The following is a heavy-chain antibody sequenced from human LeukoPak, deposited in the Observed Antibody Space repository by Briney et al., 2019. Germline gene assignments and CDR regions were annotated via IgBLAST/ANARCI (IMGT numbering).Heavy chain of an antibody. CDR1: DGSFSGYY. V-gene: IGHV4-34*01. CDR2: INHSGST. CDR3: ARHRSTYDSSGYSPLYYFDY. Sequence: SETLSLTCAVYDGSFSGYYWSWIPQPPGKGLEWIGEINHSGSTNYNPSLTSRVTISVDTSKHQFSLKLSSVTAADTAVYYCARHRSTYDSSGYSPLYYFDYWGQGTLVTVSS. J-gene: IGHJ4*02. D-gene: IGHD3-22*01.